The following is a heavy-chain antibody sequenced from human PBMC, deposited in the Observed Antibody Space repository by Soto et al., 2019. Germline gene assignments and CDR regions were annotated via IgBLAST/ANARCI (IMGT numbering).Heavy chain of an antibody. CDR3: ARVGSSGWSPDY. J-gene: IGHJ4*02. D-gene: IGHD6-19*01. Sequence: SEPLSLTCTVSGCSISGHYWIWIRQSPGKRLEWIGYIFYSGSTNYNPSLKSRVTLSVDTSKNQFSLRLSSVTAADTAVYYCARVGSSGWSPDYWGQGTLVTVSS. CDR2: IFYSGST. V-gene: IGHV4-59*11. CDR1: GCSISGHY.